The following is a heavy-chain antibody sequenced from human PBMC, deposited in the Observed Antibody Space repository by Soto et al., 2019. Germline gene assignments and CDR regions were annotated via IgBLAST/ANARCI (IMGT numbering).Heavy chain of an antibody. CDR3: ARDRFGANSGTKYFGLAV. V-gene: IGHV3-7*01. D-gene: IGHD7-27*01. CDR2: IKQDGSEQ. CDR1: GFTFSTYW. Sequence: EVQLVESGGGLVQPGGSLRLSCAASGFTFSTYWMTWVRQAPGKGLEWVANIKQDGSEQNYVDSVKGRFTISRDNAKNSLYLQMNTLRAGDTAVYYCARDRFGANSGTKYFGLAVWGQGTTVIVSS. J-gene: IGHJ6*02.